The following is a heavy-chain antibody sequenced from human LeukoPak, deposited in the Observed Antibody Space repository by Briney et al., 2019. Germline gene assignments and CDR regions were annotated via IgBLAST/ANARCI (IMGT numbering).Heavy chain of an antibody. CDR3: ASLTIFGVG. CDR2: INTDGSIT. V-gene: IGHV3-74*01. Sequence: GGSLRLSCAASGFTFSSYWMHWVRQAPGKGLVWVSRINTDGSITNYADSVKGRFTISRDNAKNTPYLQMNSLRAEDTAVYYCASLTIFGVGGGQGTLVTVSS. J-gene: IGHJ4*02. CDR1: GFTFSSYW. D-gene: IGHD3-3*01.